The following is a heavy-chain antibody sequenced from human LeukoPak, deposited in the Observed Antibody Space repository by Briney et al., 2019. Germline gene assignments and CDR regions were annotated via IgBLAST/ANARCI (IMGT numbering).Heavy chain of an antibody. V-gene: IGHV4-30-4*01. CDR3: TRAYWVGFHFDS. J-gene: IGHJ4*02. D-gene: IGHD2-21*01. CDR2: IYYSGTT. Sequence: SETLSLTCSVSGGSISSGDYFWTWIRQPPGKGLEYIGYIYYSGTTYYNPSLKSRITMSVDMSANQFSLRLTSVSAADTAVYYCTRAYWVGFHFDSWGQGILVSVSS. CDR1: GGSISSGDYF.